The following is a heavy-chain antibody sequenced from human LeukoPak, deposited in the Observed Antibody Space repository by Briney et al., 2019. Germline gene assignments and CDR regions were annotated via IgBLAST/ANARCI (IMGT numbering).Heavy chain of an antibody. D-gene: IGHD3-16*02. J-gene: IGHJ5*01. CDR1: GDSIGSYY. Sequence: KTSETLSLTCSVSGDSIGSYYWTWIRQSPGKGLEWIGYIFYSGSTNYSPSLKSRVTISVDTSNNQFSLQLRSVNAADTAIYYCAGGRARDGSYPWLDSWGQGTLVTVSS. CDR3: AGGRARDGSYPWLDS. V-gene: IGHV4-59*01. CDR2: IFYSGST.